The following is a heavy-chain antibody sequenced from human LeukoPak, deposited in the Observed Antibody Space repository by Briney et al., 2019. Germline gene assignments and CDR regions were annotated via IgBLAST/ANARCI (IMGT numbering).Heavy chain of an antibody. J-gene: IGHJ4*02. CDR1: GFTFSNYW. V-gene: IGHV3-7*05. CDR3: ARDKMVGATNFDY. Sequence: PGGSLRLSCAASGFTFSNYWMSWVRQAPGKGLEWVANIKQDGSEKYYVDSVRGRFTISRDNAKNSPYLQMNSLRAEDTAVYYCARDKMVGATNFDYWGQGTLVTVSS. CDR2: IKQDGSEK. D-gene: IGHD1-26*01.